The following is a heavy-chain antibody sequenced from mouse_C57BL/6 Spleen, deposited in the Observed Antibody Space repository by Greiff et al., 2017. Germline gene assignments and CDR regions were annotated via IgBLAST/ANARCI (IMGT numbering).Heavy chain of an antibody. CDR3: ASGGDYDVLYYFDY. Sequence: QVQLQQSGAELARPGASVKLSCKASGYTFTSYGISWVKQRTGQGLEWIGEIYPRSGNTYYNEKFKGKATLTADKSSSTAYMELRSLTSEDSAVYFCASGGDYDVLYYFDYWGQGTTLKVSS. V-gene: IGHV1-81*01. CDR1: GYTFTSYG. CDR2: IYPRSGNT. D-gene: IGHD2-4*01. J-gene: IGHJ2*01.